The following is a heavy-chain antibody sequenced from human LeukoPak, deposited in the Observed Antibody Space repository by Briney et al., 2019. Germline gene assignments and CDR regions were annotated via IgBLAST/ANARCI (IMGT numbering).Heavy chain of an antibody. Sequence: ASVKVSCKASGYTFTSYDINWVRQATGQGLEWMGWMNPNSVNTGYAQKFQGRVTITRNTSLGTVYMELNSLRSEDTAVYYCARGDSSSWYAGLGYVDHWGQGSQVTVSS. CDR3: ARGDSSSWYAGLGYVDH. J-gene: IGHJ5*02. V-gene: IGHV1-8*01. CDR2: MNPNSVNT. CDR1: GYTFTSYD. D-gene: IGHD6-13*01.